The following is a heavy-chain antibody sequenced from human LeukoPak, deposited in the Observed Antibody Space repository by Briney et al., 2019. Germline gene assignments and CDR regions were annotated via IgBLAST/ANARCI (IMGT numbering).Heavy chain of an antibody. CDR3: ARSQRPFKGINWFDP. V-gene: IGHV5-51*01. CDR1: GYSFTSYW. J-gene: IGHJ5*02. Sequence: GESLKISCKGSGYSFTSYWIGWVRQMPGKGLEWMGIIYPGDSDTRYSPSFQGQVTISADKSISTAYLQWSSLKASDTAMYYCARSQRPFKGINWFDPWGQGTLVTVSS. CDR2: IYPGDSDT. D-gene: IGHD2-15*01.